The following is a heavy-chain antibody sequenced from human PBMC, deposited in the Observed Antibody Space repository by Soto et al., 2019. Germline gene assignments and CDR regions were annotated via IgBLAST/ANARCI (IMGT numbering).Heavy chain of an antibody. J-gene: IGHJ4*02. CDR3: ARGAGSWYVSFDY. V-gene: IGHV4-59*01. CDR2: ISYSGTT. D-gene: IGHD6-13*01. Sequence: SETLSLTCTVSGGSINSYYWSWIRQPPGRGLEWIGYISYSGTTYYNPSLNSRVTISIDTSKNQFSLKLSSMTAADTAVYFCARGAGSWYVSFDYWGQGTLVTVSS. CDR1: GGSINSYY.